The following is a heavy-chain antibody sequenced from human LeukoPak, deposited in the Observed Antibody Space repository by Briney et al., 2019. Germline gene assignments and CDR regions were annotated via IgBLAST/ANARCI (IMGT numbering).Heavy chain of an antibody. Sequence: ASVKVSCKASGYTSTTYAIHWVRQAPGQRLEWMGWINAGNGHTKYSQKFQGRVTITRDTSASTAYMELSSLRSEDTAVYYCARDRVTRMDVWGKGTTVTASS. CDR1: GYTSTTYA. D-gene: IGHD1-26*01. V-gene: IGHV1-3*01. CDR2: INAGNGHT. CDR3: ARDRVTRMDV. J-gene: IGHJ6*04.